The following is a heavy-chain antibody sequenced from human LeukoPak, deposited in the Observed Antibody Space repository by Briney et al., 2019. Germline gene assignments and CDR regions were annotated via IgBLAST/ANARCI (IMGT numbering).Heavy chain of an antibody. V-gene: IGHV3-30*18. CDR1: GFTFSSYG. Sequence: GGSLRLSCAASGFTFSSYGMHWVRQAPAKGLEWVAIISYDGSNKYYADSVKGRFTISRDNSKNTLYLQMNSLRAEDTAVYYCAKDSNKGYSGYDYPNDYWGQGTLVTVSS. D-gene: IGHD5-12*01. CDR3: AKDSNKGYSGYDYPNDY. CDR2: ISYDGSNK. J-gene: IGHJ4*02.